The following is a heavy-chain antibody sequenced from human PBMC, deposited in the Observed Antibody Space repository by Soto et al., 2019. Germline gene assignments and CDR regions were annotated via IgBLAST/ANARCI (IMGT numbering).Heavy chain of an antibody. Sequence: ASETLSLTCTVSGGSISGYYWSWIRQSPEKGLEYIGYISYSGSTNYNPSLKSRVTTSLDTSKNQFSLKLSSVTAADTAIYYCASLNFDILTGYYAFDLWGQGTMVTV. D-gene: IGHD3-9*01. CDR2: ISYSGST. V-gene: IGHV4-59*08. CDR1: GGSISGYY. J-gene: IGHJ3*01. CDR3: ASLNFDILTGYYAFDL.